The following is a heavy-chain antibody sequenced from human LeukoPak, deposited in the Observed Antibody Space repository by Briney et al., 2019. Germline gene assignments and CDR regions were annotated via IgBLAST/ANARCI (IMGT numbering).Heavy chain of an antibody. D-gene: IGHD2-15*01. Sequence: GGSLRLSCAASGFTVSSNYMSWVRQAPGKGLEWVSVIYSGGSTYYADSVKGRFTISRDNSKNTLYLQMNSLRAEDTAVYYCVKAPQFCSGGSCYPGDYYYYMDVWGKGTTVTISS. CDR1: GFTVSSNY. CDR3: VKAPQFCSGGSCYPGDYYYYMDV. V-gene: IGHV3-53*01. J-gene: IGHJ6*03. CDR2: IYSGGST.